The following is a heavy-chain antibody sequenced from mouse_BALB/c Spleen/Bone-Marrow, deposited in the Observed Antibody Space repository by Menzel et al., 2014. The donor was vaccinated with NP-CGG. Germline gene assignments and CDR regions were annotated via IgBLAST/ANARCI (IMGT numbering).Heavy chain of an antibody. J-gene: IGHJ4*01. CDR2: INSGGVNT. Sequence: EVKLVESGGDLVKPGGSLKLSCAASGFTFSSYGMSWVRQTPDKRLEWVATINSGGVNTYYIDSVKGRFTISRDNAKNTLYLQMSSLESEDTAMYHCARRGNWDGRAAMDYWGQGTSVTVSS. V-gene: IGHV5-6*02. CDR1: GFTFSSYG. D-gene: IGHD4-1*01. CDR3: ARRGNWDGRAAMDY.